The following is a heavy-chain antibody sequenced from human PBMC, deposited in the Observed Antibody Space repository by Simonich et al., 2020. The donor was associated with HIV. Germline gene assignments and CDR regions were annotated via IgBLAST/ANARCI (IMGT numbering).Heavy chain of an antibody. CDR2: ISYDGRNK. D-gene: IGHD3-16*01. CDR3: ASGGSISSVWADDY. V-gene: IGHV3-30*07. Sequence: QVQLVESGGGVVQPGRSLRLSCAASGFTCSSYAMHWVRQAPGKGLEWVAVISYDGRNKYYADSVKGRFTITRDNSKNTLYLQMNSLRAEDTAVYYCASGGSISSVWADDYWGQGTLVTVSS. J-gene: IGHJ4*02. CDR1: GFTCSSYA.